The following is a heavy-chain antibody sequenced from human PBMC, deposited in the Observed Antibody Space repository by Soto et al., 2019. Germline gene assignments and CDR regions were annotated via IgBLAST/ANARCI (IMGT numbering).Heavy chain of an antibody. CDR2: INAGNGHT. D-gene: IGHD6-19*01. CDR1: GYTFTVYA. J-gene: IGHJ4*01. CDR3: ARAVAVPADFEY. V-gene: IGHV1-3*01. Sequence: APAELSCKASGYTFTVYAIHWVRQAPGQRLEWMGWINAGNGHTKYSQKFQGRVTITRDTSASTAYMELSSLRSEDTALYYCARAVAVPADFEYWGQRTLVIVSS.